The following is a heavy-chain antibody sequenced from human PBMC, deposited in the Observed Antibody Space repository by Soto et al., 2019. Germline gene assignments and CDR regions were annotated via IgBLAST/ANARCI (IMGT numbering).Heavy chain of an antibody. CDR3: ARGPRYSRYYYYYYGMDV. V-gene: IGHV4-34*01. Sequence: SETLSLTCAVYGGSFSGYYWSWIRQPPGKGLEWIGEINHSGSTNYNPSLKSRVTISVDTSKNQFSLKLSSVTAADTAVYYCARGPRYSRYYYYYYGMDVWGQGTTVTV. D-gene: IGHD6-13*01. J-gene: IGHJ6*02. CDR1: GGSFSGYY. CDR2: INHSGST.